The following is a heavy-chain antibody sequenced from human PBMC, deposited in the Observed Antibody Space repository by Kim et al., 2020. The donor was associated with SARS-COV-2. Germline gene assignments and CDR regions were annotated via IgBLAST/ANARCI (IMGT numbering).Heavy chain of an antibody. CDR1: GGSISSYY. V-gene: IGHV4-59*01. D-gene: IGHD3-10*01. CDR2: IYYSGST. CDR3: ARDYHGSGSYHFDY. Sequence: SETLSLTCTVSGGSISSYYWSWIRQPPGKGLEWIGYIYYSGSTNYNPSLKSRVTISVDTSKNQFSLKLRSVTAADTAVYYCARDYHGSGSYHFDYWGQGTLVTASS. J-gene: IGHJ4*02.